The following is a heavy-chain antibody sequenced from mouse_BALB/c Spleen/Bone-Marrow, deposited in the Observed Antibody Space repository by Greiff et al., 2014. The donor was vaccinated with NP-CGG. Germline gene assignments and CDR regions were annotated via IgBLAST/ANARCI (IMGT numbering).Heavy chain of an antibody. V-gene: IGHV14-3*02. CDR1: GFNIKDTY. D-gene: IGHD1-1*01. Sequence: EVQRVESGAEPVKPGASVKLSCTASGFNIKDTYMHWVKQRPEQGLEWIGRIDPANGNTKYDPKFQGKATITADTSSNTAYLQLSSLTSEDTAVYYCATYYYGSSWGFAYWGQGTLVTVSA. J-gene: IGHJ3*01. CDR2: IDPANGNT. CDR3: ATYYYGSSWGFAY.